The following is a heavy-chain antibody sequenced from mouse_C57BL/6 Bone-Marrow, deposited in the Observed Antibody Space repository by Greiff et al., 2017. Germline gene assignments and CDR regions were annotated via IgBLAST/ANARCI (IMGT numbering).Heavy chain of an antibody. V-gene: IGHV5-9*01. CDR3: SRQVTTVLAAKYFDV. CDR2: ISGGVGNT. J-gene: IGHJ1*03. CDR1: GFTFSSYT. D-gene: IGHD1-1*01. Sequence: DVMLVESGGGLVKPGGSLTLSCAASGFTFSSYTLSWVRQTPGKRLQWVAAISGGVGNTYHPDSVTGRFTISRDNDKNILYLQMSSLRSEDTALYYCSRQVTTVLAAKYFDVWGTGTTVTVSS.